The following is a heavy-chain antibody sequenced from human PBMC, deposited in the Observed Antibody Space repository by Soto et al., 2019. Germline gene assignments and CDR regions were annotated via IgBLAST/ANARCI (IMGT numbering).Heavy chain of an antibody. CDR1: GGSISSYY. CDR3: ARLLGYCSGGSCYGPYYYYMDV. D-gene: IGHD2-15*01. V-gene: IGHV4-59*08. Sequence: ASETLSLTCTVSGGSISSYYWSWIRQPPGKGLEWIGYIYYSGSTNYNPSLKSRVTISVDTSKNQFSLKLSSVTAADTAVYYCARLLGYCSGGSCYGPYYYYMDVWGKGTTVTVSS. J-gene: IGHJ6*03. CDR2: IYYSGST.